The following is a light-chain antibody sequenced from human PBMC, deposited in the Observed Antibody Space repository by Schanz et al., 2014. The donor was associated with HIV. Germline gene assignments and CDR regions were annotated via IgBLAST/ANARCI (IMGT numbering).Light chain of an antibody. Sequence: EIVMTQSPGTLSVSPGERATLSCRASQSVSSSYLAWYQQKPGQAPRLLIYGASSRATGIPDRFSGSGSGTDFTLTISRLEPEDFAVYYCQQYADSPPLTFGGGTKVEIK. V-gene: IGKV3-20*01. J-gene: IGKJ4*01. CDR1: QSVSSSY. CDR2: GAS. CDR3: QQYADSPPLT.